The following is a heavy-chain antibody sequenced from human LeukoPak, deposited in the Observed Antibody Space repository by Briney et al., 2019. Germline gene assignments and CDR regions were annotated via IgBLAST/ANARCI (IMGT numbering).Heavy chain of an antibody. Sequence: PGGSLKLSCAASGFTFISYSMNWVRQAPGKGLEWVSSISSISSSIYYADSVKGRFTISRDNSKNSLYLQMNSLRAEDTAMYYCARDRGYYDSGRYVPLDYWGQGTLVTVSS. CDR3: ARDRGYYDSGRYVPLDY. D-gene: IGHD3-10*01. V-gene: IGHV3-21*01. CDR1: GFTFISYS. J-gene: IGHJ4*02. CDR2: ISSISSSI.